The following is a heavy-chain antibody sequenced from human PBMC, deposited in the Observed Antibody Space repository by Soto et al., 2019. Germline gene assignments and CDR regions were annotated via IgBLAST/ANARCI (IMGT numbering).Heavy chain of an antibody. D-gene: IGHD3-16*01. CDR1: GFTFSSYS. J-gene: IGHJ4*02. V-gene: IGHV3-48*02. Sequence: GGSLRLSCAASGFTFSSYSMNWVRQAPGKGLEWVSYISSSSSTIYYADSVKGRFTISRDNAKNSLYLQMNSLRDEDTAVYYCARGPSGGSHYYFDYWGQGTLVTVSS. CDR3: ARGPSGGSHYYFDY. CDR2: ISSSSSTI.